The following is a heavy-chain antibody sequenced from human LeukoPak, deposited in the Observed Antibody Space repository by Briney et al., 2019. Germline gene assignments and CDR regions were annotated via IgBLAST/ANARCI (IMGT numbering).Heavy chain of an antibody. J-gene: IGHJ4*02. D-gene: IGHD6-6*01. CDR2: ISSSSSYI. V-gene: IGHV3-21*01. CDR1: GFTFSSYS. Sequence: GGSLRLSCAASGFTFSSYSMSWVRQAPGKGLEWVSSISSSSSYIYYADSVKGRFTISRDNAKNSLYLQMSSLRAEDTAVYYCARVGVRYRSSATFDYWGQGTLVTVSS. CDR3: ARVGVRYRSSATFDY.